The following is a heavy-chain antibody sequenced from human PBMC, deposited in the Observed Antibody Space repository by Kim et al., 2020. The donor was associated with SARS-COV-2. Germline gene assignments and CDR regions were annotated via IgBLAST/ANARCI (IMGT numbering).Heavy chain of an antibody. CDR3: AREGGYSGYDYLSYSSSWDWFDP. V-gene: IGHV1-69*13. CDR1: GGTFSSYA. CDR2: IIPIFGTA. J-gene: IGHJ5*02. D-gene: IGHD5-12*01. Sequence: SVKVSCKASGGTFSSYAISWVRQAPGQGLEWMGGIIPIFGTANYAQKFQGRVTITADESTSTAYMELSSLRSEDTAVYYCAREGGYSGYDYLSYSSSWDWFDPWGQGTLVTVSS.